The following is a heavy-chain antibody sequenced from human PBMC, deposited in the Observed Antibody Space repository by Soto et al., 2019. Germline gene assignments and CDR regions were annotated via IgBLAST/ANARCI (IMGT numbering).Heavy chain of an antibody. Sequence: QVQLGRSGAEVKKPGSSVKVSCKASGGTFSSYAISWVRQAPGQGLEWMGGIIPIFGTANYAQKFQGRVTITADESTSTAYMELSSLRSEDTAVYYCARARVMAVTTNWYFDLWGRGTLVTVSS. V-gene: IGHV1-69*01. CDR2: IIPIFGTA. CDR1: GGTFSSYA. J-gene: IGHJ2*01. CDR3: ARARVMAVTTNWYFDL. D-gene: IGHD2-21*02.